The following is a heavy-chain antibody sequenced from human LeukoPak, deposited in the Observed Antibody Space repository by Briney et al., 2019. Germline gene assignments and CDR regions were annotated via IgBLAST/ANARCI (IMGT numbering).Heavy chain of an antibody. Sequence: QAGGSLRLSCAASGFTFSSYGMHWVRQAPGKGLEWVAFIRYDGSNKYYADSVKGRFTISRDNSKNTLYLQMNSLRAEDTAVYYCAKDSGGWNDVWGFDYWGQGTLVTVSS. CDR3: AKDSGGWNDVWGFDY. CDR1: GFTFSSYG. J-gene: IGHJ4*02. V-gene: IGHV3-30*02. CDR2: IRYDGSNK. D-gene: IGHD1-1*01.